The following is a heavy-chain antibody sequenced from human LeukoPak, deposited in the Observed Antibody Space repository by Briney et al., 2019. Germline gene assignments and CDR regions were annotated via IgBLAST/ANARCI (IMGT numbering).Heavy chain of an antibody. Sequence: SETLSLTCTVSGGSISSSGYYWAWIRQPPGKGLEWIGNLHYSGSSYYNSSLKSRVTMSVDTSKNQFSLRLNSVTAADTAVYYCTRRKVGTSIRDYWGQGTLVTVSS. CDR1: GGSISSSGYY. CDR2: LHYSGSS. CDR3: TRRKVGTSIRDY. V-gene: IGHV4-39*01. J-gene: IGHJ4*02. D-gene: IGHD2-21*02.